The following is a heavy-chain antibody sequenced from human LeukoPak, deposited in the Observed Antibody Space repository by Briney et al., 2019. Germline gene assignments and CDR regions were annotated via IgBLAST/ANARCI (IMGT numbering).Heavy chain of an antibody. V-gene: IGHV3-48*02. CDR2: ISSSSSTI. CDR1: GFTFSSYS. Sequence: PGESLKISCAASGFTFSSYSMNWVRQAPGKGLEWVSYISSSSSTIYYADSVKGRFTISRDNAKNSLYLQMNSLRDEDTAVYYCARDSFSGSLTPFDYWGQGTLVTVSS. D-gene: IGHD1-26*01. J-gene: IGHJ4*02. CDR3: ARDSFSGSLTPFDY.